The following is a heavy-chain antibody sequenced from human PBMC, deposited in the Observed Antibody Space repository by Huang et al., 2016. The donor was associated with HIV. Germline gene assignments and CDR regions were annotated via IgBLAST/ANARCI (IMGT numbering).Heavy chain of an antibody. D-gene: IGHD2-15*01. V-gene: IGHV3-49*03. J-gene: IGHJ4*02. Sequence: EVQLVESGGGLVEPGRSVRLSCTTSGFSFGDYAMSWFRQAPGKGLEWVCFMRSKAYGGTTENAASVKGRFSISRYDSKNIVYLQMNSLKTEDTAVYYCSRWTMGGGTAVTFDFWGQGTLVTVSS. CDR2: MRSKAYGGTT. CDR3: SRWTMGGGTAVTFDF. CDR1: GFSFGDYA.